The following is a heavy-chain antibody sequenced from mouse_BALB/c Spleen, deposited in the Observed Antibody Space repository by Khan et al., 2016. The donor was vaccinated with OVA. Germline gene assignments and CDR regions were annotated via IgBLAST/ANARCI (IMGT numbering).Heavy chain of an antibody. CDR3: ARIQGGDFDY. Sequence: EVQLQESGPGLVKPSQSLSLTCTVTGYSITSDYAWNWIRQFPGNKLEWMGYISYSGNTKYNPSLKSRISITRDTSKNQFFLQLNFVTIEDTATXYWARIQGGDFDYWGQGTTLTVSS. D-gene: IGHD3-2*02. V-gene: IGHV3-2*02. J-gene: IGHJ2*01. CDR2: ISYSGNT. CDR1: GYSITSDYA.